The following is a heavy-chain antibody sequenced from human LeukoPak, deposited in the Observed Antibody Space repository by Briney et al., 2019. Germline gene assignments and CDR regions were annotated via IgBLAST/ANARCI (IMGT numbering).Heavy chain of an antibody. V-gene: IGHV3-48*01. CDR1: GFTFSSYE. J-gene: IGHJ6*03. CDR2: ISSSSSTI. CDR3: ARLLWGVVTSPMDV. Sequence: GGSLRLSCAASGFTFSSYEMNWVRQAPGKGLEWVSYISSSSSTIYYADSVKGRFTISRDNAKNSLYLQMNSLRAEDTAVYYCARLLWGVVTSPMDVWGKGTTVTVSS. D-gene: IGHD2-21*02.